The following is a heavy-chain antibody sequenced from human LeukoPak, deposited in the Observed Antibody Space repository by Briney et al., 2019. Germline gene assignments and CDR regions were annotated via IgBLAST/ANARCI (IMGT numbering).Heavy chain of an antibody. CDR2: IIPIFATT. V-gene: IGHV1-69*13. Sequence: SVKVSCKASGYTFTGYYMHWVRQAPGQGLEWMGGIIPIFATTNFAQKFQGRVTITADESTSTAYMELSSLRSEDTAVYYCARQLERRYYYYMDVWGKGTTVTVSS. CDR3: ARQLERRYYYYMDV. D-gene: IGHD1-1*01. CDR1: GYTFTGYY. J-gene: IGHJ6*03.